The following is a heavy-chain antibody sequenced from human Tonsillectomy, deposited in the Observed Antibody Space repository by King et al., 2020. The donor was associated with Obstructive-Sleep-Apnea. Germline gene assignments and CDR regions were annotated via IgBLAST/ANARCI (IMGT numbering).Heavy chain of an antibody. Sequence: VQLVESGGDLVQPGGSLRLSCAASGFTFTTYWMSWVRQAPGKGREWGANIKQDGSEKNYLDSVMGRFTISRDNAKNSIYLQMSSLRAEDTGVYYCARGRSWTDYWGQGTLVTVSS. V-gene: IGHV3-7*01. D-gene: IGHD6-13*01. J-gene: IGHJ4*02. CDR1: GFTFTTYW. CDR2: IKQDGSEK. CDR3: ARGRSWTDY.